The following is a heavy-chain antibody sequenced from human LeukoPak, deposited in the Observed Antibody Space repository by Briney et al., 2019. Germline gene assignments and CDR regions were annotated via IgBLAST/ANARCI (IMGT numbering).Heavy chain of an antibody. J-gene: IGHJ4*02. Sequence: GGSLRLSCAASGFTFSSYGMHWVRQAPGKGLEWVAFIRYDGSNKYYADSVKGRFTISRDNSKNTLYLQMNSLRAEDTAVYYCALNRGSGWYFHYWGQGTLVTVSS. D-gene: IGHD6-19*01. CDR1: GFTFSSYG. CDR3: ALNRGSGWYFHY. CDR2: IRYDGSNK. V-gene: IGHV3-30*02.